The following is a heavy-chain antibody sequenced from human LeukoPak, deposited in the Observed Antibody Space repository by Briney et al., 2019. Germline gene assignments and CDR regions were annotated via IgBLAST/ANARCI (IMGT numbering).Heavy chain of an antibody. CDR2: ISGSGGST. J-gene: IGHJ5*02. V-gene: IGHV3-23*01. CDR1: GFTFSSYS. D-gene: IGHD5-18*01. Sequence: GGSLRLSCAASGFTFSSYSMNWVRQAPGKGLEWVSAISGSGGSTYYADSVKGRFTISRDNSKNTLYLQMNSLRAEDTAVYYCAKDARIQLWSSWGQGTLVTVSS. CDR3: AKDARIQLWSS.